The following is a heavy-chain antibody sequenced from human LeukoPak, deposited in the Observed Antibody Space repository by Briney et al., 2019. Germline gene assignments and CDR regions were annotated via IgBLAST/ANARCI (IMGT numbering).Heavy chain of an antibody. CDR2: INHSGST. V-gene: IGHV4-39*07. J-gene: IGHJ4*02. Sequence: SETLSLTCTDSGGSISTSNYYWGWIRQPPGKGLEWIGEINHSGSTNYNPSLKSRVTISVDTSKNQFSLKLSSVTAADTAVYYCARAQWIQLWFAYWGQGTLVTVSS. CDR3: ARAQWIQLWFAY. D-gene: IGHD5-18*01. CDR1: GGSISTSNYY.